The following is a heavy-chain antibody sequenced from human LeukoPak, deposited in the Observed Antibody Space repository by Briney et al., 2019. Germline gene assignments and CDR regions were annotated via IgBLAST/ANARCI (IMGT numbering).Heavy chain of an antibody. J-gene: IGHJ4*02. Sequence: SGTLSLTCAVSGGSISSSNWWSWVRQPPGKGLEWIGEINHSGSTNYNPSLKSRVTISVDTSKNQFSLKLSSVTAADTAVYYCARLSSHRAAGRYWGQGTLVTVSS. CDR1: GGSISSSNW. CDR3: ARLSSHRAAGRY. V-gene: IGHV4-4*02. D-gene: IGHD6-13*01. CDR2: INHSGST.